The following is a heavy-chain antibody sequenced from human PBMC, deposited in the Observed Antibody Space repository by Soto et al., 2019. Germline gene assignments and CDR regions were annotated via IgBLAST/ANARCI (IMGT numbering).Heavy chain of an antibody. CDR1: GGSITRNNHF. Sequence: QLQLQESGPGLVKASEALSLTCTVSGGSITRNNHFWGWIRQSPGKGLEWIASIQYGGTTNHNPSLKSRVIMSAETSKNQFSLMMNSVTAADTAVYYCARLGSSGWYQGSYFDYWGQGTLVTVSS. CDR2: IQYGGTT. D-gene: IGHD6-19*01. J-gene: IGHJ4*02. V-gene: IGHV4-39*01. CDR3: ARLGSSGWYQGSYFDY.